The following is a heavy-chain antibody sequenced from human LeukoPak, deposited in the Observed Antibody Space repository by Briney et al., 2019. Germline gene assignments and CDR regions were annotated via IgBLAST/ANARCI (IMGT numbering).Heavy chain of an antibody. D-gene: IGHD3-16*01. CDR2: IYYDGTT. CDR1: GGSMNSHY. J-gene: IGHJ4*02. V-gene: IGHV4-59*11. Sequence: SETLSLTCTVSGGSMNSHYWNWIRQPPGKGLEWVGYIYYDGTTKYNPSLKSRVAISVDTSKNHFSLRLSAVTAADTAVYYCARDGDFDYWGQGILVTVSS. CDR3: ARDGDFDY.